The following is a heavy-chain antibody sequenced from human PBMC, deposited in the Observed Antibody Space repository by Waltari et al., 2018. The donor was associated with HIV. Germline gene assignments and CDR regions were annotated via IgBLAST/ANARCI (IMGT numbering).Heavy chain of an antibody. Sequence: QVQLVQPGAEVKKPGSSVRVHCKAPGDTFSSDTMNWVRQAPGQGPEWMGRIRPILDLSNSAQKFQDRVTIMADKSTNTAYMDLSSLTSEDTAVYYCARGKGYYGMDVWGQGTTVTVSS. CDR3: ARGKGYYGMDV. J-gene: IGHJ6*02. V-gene: IGHV1-69*02. CDR2: IRPILDLS. CDR1: GDTFSSDT.